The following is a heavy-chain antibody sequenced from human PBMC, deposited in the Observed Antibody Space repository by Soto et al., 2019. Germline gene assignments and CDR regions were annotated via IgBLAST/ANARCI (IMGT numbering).Heavy chain of an antibody. Sequence: TGGSLRLSCTASGSTFGDYAMSWFRQAPGKGLEWVGFIRSKAYGGTTEYAASVKGRFTISRDDSKSIAYLQMNSLKTEDTAVYYCTREPSYCSSTRCHNSYGYDYYYGMDVWGQGTTVTVSS. CDR3: TREPSYCSSTRCHNSYGYDYYYGMDV. V-gene: IGHV3-49*03. CDR2: IRSKAYGGTT. CDR1: GSTFGDYA. D-gene: IGHD2-2*01. J-gene: IGHJ6*02.